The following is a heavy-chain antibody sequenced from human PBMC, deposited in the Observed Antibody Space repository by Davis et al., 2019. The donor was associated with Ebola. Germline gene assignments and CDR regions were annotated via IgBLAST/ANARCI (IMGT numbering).Heavy chain of an antibody. Sequence: GESLKISCAASGFTFSSYAMSWVRQAPGKGLEWVSTISGGGGSTYYADSVKGRFTISRDNAKNSLYLQMNSLRAEDTAVYYCAKDSPIYYGSGSLYDAFDIWGQGTMVTVSS. CDR2: ISGGGGST. J-gene: IGHJ3*02. CDR3: AKDSPIYYGSGSLYDAFDI. V-gene: IGHV3-23*01. CDR1: GFTFSSYA. D-gene: IGHD3-10*01.